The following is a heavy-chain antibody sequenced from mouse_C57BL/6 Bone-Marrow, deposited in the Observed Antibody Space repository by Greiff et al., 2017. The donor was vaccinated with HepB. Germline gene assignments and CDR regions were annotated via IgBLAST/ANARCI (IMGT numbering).Heavy chain of an antibody. CDR2: ISYDGSN. Sequence: EVKLVESGPGLVKPSQSLSLTCSVTGYSITSGYYWNWIRQFPGNKLEWMGYISYDGSNNYNPSLKNRISITRDTSKNQFFLKLNSVTTEDTATYYCARGGDYYGSSYGFDVWGTGTTVTVSS. D-gene: IGHD1-1*01. CDR3: ARGGDYYGSSYGFDV. V-gene: IGHV3-6*01. J-gene: IGHJ1*03. CDR1: GYSITSGYY.